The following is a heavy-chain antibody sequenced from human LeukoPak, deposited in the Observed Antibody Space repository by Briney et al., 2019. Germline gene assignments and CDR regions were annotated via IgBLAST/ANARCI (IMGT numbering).Heavy chain of an antibody. D-gene: IGHD3-10*01. J-gene: IGHJ4*02. Sequence: ASVKVSCKASGYTFTGYYMHWVRQAPGQGLEWMGWINPNSGGTNYAQKFQGRVTMTRDTSISTAYMELSRLRSDDTAVYYCAKDSGRVYGSGDYWGQGTLVTVSS. CDR2: INPNSGGT. CDR1: GYTFTGYY. CDR3: AKDSGRVYGSGDY. V-gene: IGHV1-2*02.